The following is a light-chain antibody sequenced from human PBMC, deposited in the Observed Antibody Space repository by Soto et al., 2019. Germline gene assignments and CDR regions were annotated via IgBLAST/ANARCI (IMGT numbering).Light chain of an antibody. CDR3: QQYNSYPLT. V-gene: IGKV1-5*01. CDR2: DAS. CDR1: QSISSW. Sequence: DIQMTQSPSTLSASVGDRVTITCRASQSISSWLAWYQQKPGKAPKLLIYDASSLESGVPSRFSGSGSGTEFTHTISSLQPDDFATYYCQQYNSYPLTFGGGTNVEIK. J-gene: IGKJ4*01.